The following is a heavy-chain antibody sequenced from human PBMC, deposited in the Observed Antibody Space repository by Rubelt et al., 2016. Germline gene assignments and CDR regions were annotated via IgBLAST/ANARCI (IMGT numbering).Heavy chain of an antibody. J-gene: IGHJ4*02. D-gene: IGHD3-10*01. CDR2: ISSSSSYI. V-gene: IGHV3-21*01. CDR3: AKDEYQLPSGNFDY. Sequence: APGKGLEWVSSISSSSSYIYYADSVKGRFTISRDNAKNSLYLQMNSLRAEDTAVYYCAKDEYQLPSGNFDYWGQGTLITVSS.